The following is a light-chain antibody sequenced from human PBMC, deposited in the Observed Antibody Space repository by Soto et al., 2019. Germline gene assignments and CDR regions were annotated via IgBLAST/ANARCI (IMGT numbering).Light chain of an antibody. J-gene: IGLJ3*02. CDR2: DVD. V-gene: IGLV2-14*01. CDR3: CAYTARTTRSWV. Sequence: QSALTQPASVSGSLGQSITISCTGTSSDVGGYNYVSWYQHHPGKAPKLMIYDVDNRPLGISNRFSGSQSGNTASLSISGLQAEDEADYYCCAYTARTTRSWVFGGGTKLTVL. CDR1: SSDVGGYNY.